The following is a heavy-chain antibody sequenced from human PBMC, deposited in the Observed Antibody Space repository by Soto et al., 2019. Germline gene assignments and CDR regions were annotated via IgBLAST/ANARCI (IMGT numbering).Heavy chain of an antibody. V-gene: IGHV3-30-3*01. CDR3: ANMAAADTG. CDR2: ISYDGSNK. Sequence: PGGSLRLSCAASVFTFSSYAMHWVRQAPGKGLEWVGGISYDGSNKNYADSVKGRFTISRDNSKNTLYLQMNSLRVEDTAVYYCANMAAADTGWGQGTLVTVSS. D-gene: IGHD6-13*01. CDR1: VFTFSSYA. J-gene: IGHJ4*02.